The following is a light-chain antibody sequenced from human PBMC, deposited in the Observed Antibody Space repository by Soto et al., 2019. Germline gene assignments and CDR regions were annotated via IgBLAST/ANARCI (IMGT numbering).Light chain of an antibody. Sequence: EIVMTQSPATLSVSPGERATLSCRASQSVSSYLVWYQQKPGQAPRLLIYGASTRATGIPARFSGSGSGTEFTLTISSLQSEDFAAYYCQQYNNWPRTFGQGTKLEIK. CDR3: QQYNNWPRT. CDR2: GAS. V-gene: IGKV3-15*01. CDR1: QSVSSY. J-gene: IGKJ2*01.